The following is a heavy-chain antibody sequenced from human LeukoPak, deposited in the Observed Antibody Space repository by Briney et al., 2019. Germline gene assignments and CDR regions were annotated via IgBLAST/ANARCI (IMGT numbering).Heavy chain of an antibody. CDR3: ARGDVLGYCSSASCSLNIWDS. J-gene: IGHJ4*02. V-gene: IGHV1-2*06. D-gene: IGHD2-2*01. Sequence: ASVKVSCKASGYTFTGYYMHWVRKAPGQGLEWMGQINPNSGGTNYVQKFQGRVTMTRDTSSNTAYMELSRLRLDDTAVYYCARGDVLGYCSSASCSLNIWDSWGQGTLVTVSS. CDR1: GYTFTGYY. CDR2: INPNSGGT.